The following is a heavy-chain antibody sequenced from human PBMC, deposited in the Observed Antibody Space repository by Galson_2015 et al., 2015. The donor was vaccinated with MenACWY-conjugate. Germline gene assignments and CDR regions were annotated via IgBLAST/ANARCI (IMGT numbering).Heavy chain of an antibody. Sequence: SLRLSCAASGFSFRNEWIHWVRQAPGKGLEWMAVISYDGSNESYADSVKGRFTISRDNSKNTLYLQMNSLRADDTAVYYCAKDWSVPYSTISYYFYMDVWGKGTTVTVSS. J-gene: IGHJ6*03. CDR2: ISYDGSNE. CDR3: AKDWSVPYSTISYYFYMDV. D-gene: IGHD6-13*01. V-gene: IGHV3-30*18. CDR1: GFSFRNEW.